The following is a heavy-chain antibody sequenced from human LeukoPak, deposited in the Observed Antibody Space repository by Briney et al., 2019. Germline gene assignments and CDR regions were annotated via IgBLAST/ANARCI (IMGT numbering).Heavy chain of an antibody. V-gene: IGHV3-23*01. J-gene: IGHJ4*02. CDR1: GFTFSRYA. D-gene: IGHD6-13*01. CDR3: AKDISYSSCWYDY. CDR2: ISGSGGST. Sequence: GGSLRLSCAASGFTFSRYAMSWVRQAPGKGLEWVSAISGSGGSTYYADSVKGRFTISRDNSKNTLYLQMNSLRAEDTAVYYCAKDISYSSCWYDYWGPGTLVTVSS.